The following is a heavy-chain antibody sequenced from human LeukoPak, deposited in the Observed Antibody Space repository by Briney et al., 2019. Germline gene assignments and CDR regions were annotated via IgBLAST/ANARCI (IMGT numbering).Heavy chain of an antibody. D-gene: IGHD3-22*01. Sequence: GGSLRLSCAASGFTFSNYGIHWVRQAPGKGLEWVALISYDGTKTYYADSVKGRFTISRDNSKNTLYLQMNSLRAEDTAVYYCANRVTMIVSPFDIWGQGTMVTVSS. CDR1: GFTFSNYG. CDR2: ISYDGTKT. J-gene: IGHJ3*02. CDR3: ANRVTMIVSPFDI. V-gene: IGHV3-30*18.